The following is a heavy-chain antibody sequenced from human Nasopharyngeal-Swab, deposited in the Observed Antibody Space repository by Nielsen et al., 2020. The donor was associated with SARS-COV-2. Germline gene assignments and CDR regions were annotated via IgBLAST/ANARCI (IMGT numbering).Heavy chain of an antibody. D-gene: IGHD6-13*01. J-gene: IGHJ3*02. CDR1: GYNFATYW. CDR3: ARLPMRAESGRGAFDI. V-gene: IGHV5-51*01. CDR2: IYPGDSDT. Sequence: GESLKISCKASGYNFATYWIGWVRQMPGEGLRWMGLIYPGDSDTRYSPSLQGQVTISADRSITTAYLQWSSLKASDTAMYYCARLPMRAESGRGAFDIWGQGTMVTVSS.